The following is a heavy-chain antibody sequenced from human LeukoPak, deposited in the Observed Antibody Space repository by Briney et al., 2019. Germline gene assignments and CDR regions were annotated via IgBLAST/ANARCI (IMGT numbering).Heavy chain of an antibody. CDR3: ARDAWGANTDTLGFDY. J-gene: IGHJ4*02. D-gene: IGHD3-16*01. CDR1: GYTFTYYY. V-gene: IGHV1-2*02. Sequence: GASVKVSCKASGYTFTYYYMHWVRQAPGQGPEWLGWVNPNSDVTKRAQKFEGRVILTKDTSINTVYMEFHRLTSDDTAIYYCARDAWGANTDTLGFDYWGQGTLISVSS. CDR2: VNPNSDVT.